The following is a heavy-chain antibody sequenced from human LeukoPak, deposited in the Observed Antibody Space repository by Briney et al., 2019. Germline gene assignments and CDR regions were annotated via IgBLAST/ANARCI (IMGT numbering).Heavy chain of an antibody. CDR2: IIPILGIA. V-gene: IGHV1-69*04. CDR1: GGTFSSYA. D-gene: IGHD3-22*01. Sequence: SVKVSCKASGGTFSSYAISWVRQAPGQGLEWMGRIIPILGIANYAQKFQGRVTITADKSTSTAYVELSSLRSEDTAVYYCARDAHQYYYDSSGYLNAVDYWGQGTLVTVSS. CDR3: ARDAHQYYYDSSGYLNAVDY. J-gene: IGHJ4*02.